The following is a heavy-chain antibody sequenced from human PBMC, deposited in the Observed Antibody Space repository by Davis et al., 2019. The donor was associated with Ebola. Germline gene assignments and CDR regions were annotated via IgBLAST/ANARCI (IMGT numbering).Heavy chain of an antibody. Sequence: PGGSLRLSCAASGFTFSSYDMHWVRQATGKGLEWVSAIGTAGDTYYPGSVKGRFTISRENAKNSLYLQMNSLRAGDTAVYYCARGNWGAVATNFDYWGQGTLVTVSS. V-gene: IGHV3-13*01. CDR1: GFTFSSYD. CDR3: ARGNWGAVATNFDY. J-gene: IGHJ4*02. CDR2: IGTAGDT. D-gene: IGHD6-19*01.